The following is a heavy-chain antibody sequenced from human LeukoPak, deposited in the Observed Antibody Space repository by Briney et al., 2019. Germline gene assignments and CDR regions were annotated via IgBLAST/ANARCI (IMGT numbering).Heavy chain of an antibody. V-gene: IGHV3-9*01. CDR3: AKDIAGEYSSSWNYYYYGMDV. J-gene: IGHJ6*02. Sequence: GGSLRLSCAASGFTFDDYAMHWVRQAPGKGLEWVSGISWNSGSIGYADSVKGRFTISRDNAKNSLYLQMNSLRAEDTALYYCAKDIAGEYSSSWNYYYYGMDVWGQGTTVTVSS. CDR1: GFTFDDYA. CDR2: ISWNSGSI. D-gene: IGHD6-13*01.